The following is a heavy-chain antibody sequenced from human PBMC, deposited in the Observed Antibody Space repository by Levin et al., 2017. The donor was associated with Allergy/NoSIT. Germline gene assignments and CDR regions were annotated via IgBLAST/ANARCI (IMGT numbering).Heavy chain of an antibody. D-gene: IGHD3-10*01. CDR1: GFTFSSYG. V-gene: IGHV3-33*01. CDR2: IWYDGSNK. CDR3: ARDIGAYYYGSGTRYGMDV. Sequence: GESLKISCAASGFTFSSYGMHWVRQAPGKGLEWVAVIWYDGSNKYYADSVKGRFTISRDNSKNTLYLQMNSLRAEDTAVYYCARDIGAYYYGSGTRYGMDVWGQGTTVTVSS. J-gene: IGHJ6*02.